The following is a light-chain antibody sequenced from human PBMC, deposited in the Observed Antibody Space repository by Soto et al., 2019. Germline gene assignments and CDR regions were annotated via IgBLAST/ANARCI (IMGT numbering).Light chain of an antibody. CDR3: AAWDDSLNGFV. CDR2: NNN. Sequence: QSVLTQPPSASGTPGQRVTISCSGSRSNIGSNPVNWYQHLPGMAPKLFIYNNNHRPSGVPARFSGSKSGTSASLAISGLQSEDEADYYCAAWDDSLNGFVFGTGTKLTVL. V-gene: IGLV1-44*01. J-gene: IGLJ1*01. CDR1: RSNIGSNP.